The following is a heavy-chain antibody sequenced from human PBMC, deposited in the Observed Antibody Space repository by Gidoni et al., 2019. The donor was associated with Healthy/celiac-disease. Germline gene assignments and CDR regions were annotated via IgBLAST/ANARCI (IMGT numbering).Heavy chain of an antibody. D-gene: IGHD3-22*01. CDR3: AKGYYYDSSGYDAFDI. Sequence: EVQLVQSGAELKKPGESLKISCKGSGYIFTSYWIGWVRQMPGKGLEWMGIIYPGDSDTRYSPSFQGQVTISADKSISTADLQWSSLKASDTAMYYCAKGYYYDSSGYDAFDIWGQGTMVTVSS. J-gene: IGHJ3*02. V-gene: IGHV5-51*01. CDR1: GYIFTSYW. CDR2: IYPGDSDT.